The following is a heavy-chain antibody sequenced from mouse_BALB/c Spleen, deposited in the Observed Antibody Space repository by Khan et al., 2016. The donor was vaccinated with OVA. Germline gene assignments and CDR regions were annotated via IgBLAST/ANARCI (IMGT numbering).Heavy chain of an antibody. CDR1: GFSLTTYG. J-gene: IGHJ4*01. CDR3: ARSNFYAMDY. D-gene: IGHD2-5*01. V-gene: IGHV2-6-2*01. Sequence: QVQLKQSGPDLVAPSQSLSITCTVSGFSLTTYGVHWVRQPPGKGLEWLGVIWSDGKTTYNSPLKSRLSISKDNSKSQVFLKMTSLQTGDTAMYRCARSNFYAMDYWGQGTSVTGSS. CDR2: IWSDGKT.